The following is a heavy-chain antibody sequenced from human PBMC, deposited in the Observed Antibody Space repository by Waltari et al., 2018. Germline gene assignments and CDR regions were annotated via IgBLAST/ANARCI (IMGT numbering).Heavy chain of an antibody. Sequence: QLQLQESGPGLVKPSETLSLTCTVSGGSISSSSYYWGWIRQPPGKGLEWMGGIYYSGGTSSNPPLTSRVTISVDTSKNQFSLKLSSVTAADTAVYYCARHYSGSLGRKYYFDYWGQGTLVTVSS. CDR3: ARHYSGSLGRKYYFDY. V-gene: IGHV4-39*01. CDR1: GGSISSSSYY. J-gene: IGHJ4*02. CDR2: IYYSGGT. D-gene: IGHD1-26*01.